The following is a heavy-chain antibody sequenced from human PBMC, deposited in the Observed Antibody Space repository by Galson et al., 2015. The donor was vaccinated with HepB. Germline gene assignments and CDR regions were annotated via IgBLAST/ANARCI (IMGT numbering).Heavy chain of an antibody. CDR2: IKRDSSEK. D-gene: IGHD4/OR15-4a*01. V-gene: IGHV3-7*01. Sequence: SLRLSCAASGFEFNFYWMTWVRQAPGKGLEWVANIKRDSSEKYLADSVKGRFAISRENAKTSVYLQMNDSRAEDTAVYYCARARSNGANYHLVFDSWGQGALVTISS. CDR3: ARARSNGANYHLVFDS. J-gene: IGHJ4*02. CDR1: GFEFNFYW.